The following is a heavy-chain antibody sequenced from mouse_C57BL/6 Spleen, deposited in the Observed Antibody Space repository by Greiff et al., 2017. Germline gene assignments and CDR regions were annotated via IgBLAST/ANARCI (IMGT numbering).Heavy chain of an antibody. CDR3: ASASNWDGFAY. J-gene: IGHJ3*01. Sequence: VQGVESGPGLVAPSQSLSITCTVSGFSLTSYGVDWVRQSPGKGLEWLGVIWGVGSTNYNSALKSRLSISKDNSKSQVFLKMNSLQTDDTAMYYCASASNWDGFAYWGQGTLVTVSA. CDR2: IWGVGST. CDR1: GFSLTSYG. V-gene: IGHV2-6*01. D-gene: IGHD4-1*02.